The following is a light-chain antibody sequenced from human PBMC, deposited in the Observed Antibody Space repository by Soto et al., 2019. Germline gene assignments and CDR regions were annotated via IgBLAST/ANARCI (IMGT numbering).Light chain of an antibody. V-gene: IGLV1-44*01. CDR1: ASNIGRDP. J-gene: IGLJ1*01. CDR3: AGWDGSLKGFV. Sequence: QSVLTQPPSASGAPGQRVTISCSGSASNIGRDPVNWYQQVPGTAPKLLIYENNHRPPGVPDRFSGSKSGTSASLVISGLQSEDEAEYFCAGWDGSLKGFVFGTGTKV. CDR2: ENN.